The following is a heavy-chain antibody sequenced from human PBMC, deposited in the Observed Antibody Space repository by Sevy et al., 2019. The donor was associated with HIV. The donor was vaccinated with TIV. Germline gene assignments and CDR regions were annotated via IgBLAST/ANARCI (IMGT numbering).Heavy chain of an antibody. J-gene: IGHJ3*02. V-gene: IGHV3-11*01. D-gene: IGHD3-3*01. CDR1: GFTLSDFY. CDR3: ARSQITISLSDAFDI. Sequence: GESLKISCAASGFTLSDFYIGWIRQAPGKGLEWVSYITSNSGTIYYADSVKGRFAISRDNAKNSLFLQMNSLRAEDTAVYYCARSQITISLSDAFDIWGQGTMVTVSS. CDR2: ITSNSGTI.